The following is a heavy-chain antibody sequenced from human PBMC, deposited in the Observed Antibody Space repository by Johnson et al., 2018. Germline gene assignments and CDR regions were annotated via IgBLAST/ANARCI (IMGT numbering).Heavy chain of an antibody. Sequence: QVQLVESGPGLVKPSETLSLTCTVSGGSISSYYWSWIRQPPGKGLEWIGYIYYSGSTNYNPSLKSRVTISVDTSKNQFSRKLSSVTAADPAVYYWARDNLGGYGTNGVCHQYYYCGMDVWGQGTTVTVSS. V-gene: IGHV4-59*01. CDR3: ARDNLGGYGTNGVCHQYYYCGMDV. D-gene: IGHD2-8*01. CDR1: GGSISSYY. CDR2: IYYSGST. J-gene: IGHJ6*02.